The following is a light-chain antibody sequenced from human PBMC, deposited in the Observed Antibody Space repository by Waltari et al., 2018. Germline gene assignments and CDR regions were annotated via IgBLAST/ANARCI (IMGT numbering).Light chain of an antibody. Sequence: DIQMIQPPPPVSAYVGHRLTITCRASQDIGNRLAWYQQKPGKAPNLLIYGTSSLQTGVPSRFGGSGSGTEFTLTISSLQPEDFGTYYCQQGNSFPITFGPGTKVEIK. CDR1: QDIGNR. CDR2: GTS. V-gene: IGKV1-12*01. CDR3: QQGNSFPIT. J-gene: IGKJ3*01.